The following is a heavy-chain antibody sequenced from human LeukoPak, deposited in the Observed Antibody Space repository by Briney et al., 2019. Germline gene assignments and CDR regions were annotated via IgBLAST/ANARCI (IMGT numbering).Heavy chain of an antibody. V-gene: IGHV3-30*02. CDR3: AKDPIRGVRPYYFSS. Sequence: GGPLRLSCAASGFTFSSYGMQWVRQAPGKGLEWVAFIHYDGSNKYYANSVKGRFTISRDNSKNTLYLHMNSLRAEDTAVYYCAKDPIRGVRPYYFSSWGQGTLVTVSS. CDR1: GFTFSSYG. D-gene: IGHD3-10*01. J-gene: IGHJ4*02. CDR2: IHYDGSNK.